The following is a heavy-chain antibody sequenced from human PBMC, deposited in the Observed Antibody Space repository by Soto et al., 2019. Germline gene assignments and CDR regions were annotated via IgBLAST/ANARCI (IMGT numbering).Heavy chain of an antibody. CDR3: GRGRHSSGNYPWYFDY. CDR2: IYYSGST. D-gene: IGHD3-22*01. J-gene: IGHJ4*02. Sequence: SETLSLTCTVSGGSISSYYLSWIRQPPGKGLEWIGYIYYSGSTSYNPSLKSRVTISVDTSKNQFSLKLSSVTAADTAVYYCGRGRHSSGNYPWYFDYWGQGTLVTVSS. CDR1: GGSISSYY. V-gene: IGHV4-59*01.